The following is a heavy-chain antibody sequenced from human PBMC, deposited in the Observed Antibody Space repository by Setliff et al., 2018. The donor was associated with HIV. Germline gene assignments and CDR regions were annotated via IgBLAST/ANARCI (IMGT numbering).Heavy chain of an antibody. CDR3: ATPVTSRGYYYMDV. CDR2: IYTSGST. CDR1: GGSISSGSYY. Sequence: PSETLSLTCTVSGGSISSGSYYWSWIRQPAGKGLEWIGHIYTSGSTNYNPSLKSRVTISIDTSNNQFSLKLKSVTAADTAVYYCATPVTSRGYYYMDVWGKGTTVTVSS. V-gene: IGHV4-61*09. D-gene: IGHD4-17*01. J-gene: IGHJ6*03.